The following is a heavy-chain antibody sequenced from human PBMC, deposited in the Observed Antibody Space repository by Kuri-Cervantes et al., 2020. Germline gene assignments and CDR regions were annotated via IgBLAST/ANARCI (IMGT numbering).Heavy chain of an antibody. D-gene: IGHD3-3*01. CDR3: ARAEYDFWSGYNIVATYYFDY. CDR1: GYTFTSYG. Sequence: ASVKVSCKASGYTFTSYGISWVRQAPGQGLEWMGIINPSGGSTSYAQKFQGRVTMTRDTSTSTVYMELSSLRSEDTAVYYCARAEYDFWSGYNIVATYYFDYWGQGTLVTDSS. J-gene: IGHJ4*02. CDR2: INPSGGST. V-gene: IGHV1-46*01.